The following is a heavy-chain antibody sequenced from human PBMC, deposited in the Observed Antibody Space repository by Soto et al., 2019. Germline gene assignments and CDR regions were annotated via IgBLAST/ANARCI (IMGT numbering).Heavy chain of an antibody. Sequence: SVKVSCKASGGTFSSYAISWVRQAPGQGLEWMGGIIPIFGTANYAQKFQGRVTITADESTSTAYMELSSLRSEDTAVYYCARVSSRYNWNHNYGMDVWGQGTTVTVSS. CDR3: ARVSSRYNWNHNYGMDV. D-gene: IGHD1-20*01. V-gene: IGHV1-69*13. J-gene: IGHJ6*02. CDR2: IIPIFGTA. CDR1: GGTFSSYA.